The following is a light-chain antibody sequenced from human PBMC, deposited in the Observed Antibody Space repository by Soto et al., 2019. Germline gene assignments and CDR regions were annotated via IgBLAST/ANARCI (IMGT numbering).Light chain of an antibody. CDR3: QQYGTSPPIT. CDR1: QRVTSNS. Sequence: EIVLTQSPGTLSLSPGERATLSCRASQRVTSNSLAWYQQKSGQAPRLLFYGPSYRATGIPERFSGSGSGTDFTLTISRLEPDDFAVYFCQQYGTSPPITFGQGTRLEMK. J-gene: IGKJ5*01. V-gene: IGKV3-20*01. CDR2: GPS.